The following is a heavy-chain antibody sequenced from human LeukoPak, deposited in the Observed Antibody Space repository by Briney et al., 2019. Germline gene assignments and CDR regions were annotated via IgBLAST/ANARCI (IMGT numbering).Heavy chain of an antibody. V-gene: IGHV1-3*01. D-gene: IGHD2-15*01. J-gene: IGHJ4*02. CDR2: INAGNGNT. Sequence: ASVKVSCKASGYTFTSYAMHWVRQAPGQRLEWMGWINAGNGNTKYSQKFQGRVTITRDTSASTAYMELSSLRSEDTAVYYCARENVVVVAATRSLAYWGQGTLVTVSS. CDR1: GYTFTSYA. CDR3: ARENVVVVAATRSLAY.